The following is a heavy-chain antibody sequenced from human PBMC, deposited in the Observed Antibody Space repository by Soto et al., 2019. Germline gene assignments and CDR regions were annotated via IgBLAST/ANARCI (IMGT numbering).Heavy chain of an antibody. D-gene: IGHD3-10*01. CDR1: GGSISSYY. CDR2: IYYSGST. V-gene: IGHV4-59*12. CDR3: ARGKAGGSGSYYYYYGMDV. Sequence: PSETLSLTCTVSGGSISSYYWSWIRQPPGKGLEWIGYIYYSGSTNYNPSLKSRVTISVDTSKNQFSLKLSSVTAADTAVYYCARGKAGGSGSYYYYYGMDVWGQGTTVTVSS. J-gene: IGHJ6*02.